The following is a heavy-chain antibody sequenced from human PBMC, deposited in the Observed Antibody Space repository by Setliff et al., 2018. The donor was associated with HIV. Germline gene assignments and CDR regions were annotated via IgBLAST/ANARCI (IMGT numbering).Heavy chain of an antibody. Sequence: ASVKVSCKASGYTFTSYSMHWVRLAPGQRLEWMGWLRTGTGDTSYSEKFQGRLTMTEDTSTDTAYMELSSLRSDDTAMYYCATDPGYSSTWYSESFQHWGQGTVVTVSS. CDR1: GYTFTSYS. J-gene: IGHJ1*01. CDR2: LRTGTGDT. D-gene: IGHD6-13*01. V-gene: IGHV1-3*04. CDR3: ATDPGYSSTWYSESFQH.